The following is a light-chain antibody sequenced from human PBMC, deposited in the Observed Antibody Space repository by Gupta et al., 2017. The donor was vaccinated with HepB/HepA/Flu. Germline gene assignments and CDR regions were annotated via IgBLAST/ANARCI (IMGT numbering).Light chain of an antibody. CDR2: TND. CDR1: SSNIGAGYG. V-gene: IGLV1-40*01. CDR3: QSFDSGLTGPL. J-gene: IGLJ3*02. Sequence: QSVLTQPPSVSGPPGQRVTISCTGCSSNIGAGYGVHWYQKLPGTAPRLLIYTNDNRPSGVPDRFSASKSGTSASLAITGLQAEDEADYYCQSFDSGLTGPLFGGGTKLTVL.